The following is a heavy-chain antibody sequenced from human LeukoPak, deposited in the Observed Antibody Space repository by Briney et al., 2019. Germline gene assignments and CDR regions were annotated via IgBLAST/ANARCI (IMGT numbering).Heavy chain of an antibody. D-gene: IGHD1-26*01. CDR1: GGSISGHH. V-gene: IGHV4-59*08. CDR2: FYDSGDF. J-gene: IGHJ3*02. Sequence: SQTLSLTCTVSGGSISGHHWTWIRQPPGTGLEWIGYFYDSGDFNYNPSLKSRVTISIDMSNNQFSLRMSSVTAADTAMYYCARLLRPGGRKSDAFDIWGQGTLVTVSS. CDR3: ARLLRPGGRKSDAFDI.